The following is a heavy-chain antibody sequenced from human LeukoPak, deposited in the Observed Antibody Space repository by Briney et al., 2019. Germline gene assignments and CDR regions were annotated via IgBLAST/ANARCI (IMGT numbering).Heavy chain of an antibody. D-gene: IGHD6-19*01. Sequence: SETLSLTCTVSGGSISSYYWSWIRQPPGKGLEWIGYIYYSGSTNYNPSLKSRATISVDTSKNQFSLKLSSVTAADTAVYYCARARKSSGWDNPDYWGQGTLVTVSS. CDR3: ARARKSSGWDNPDY. V-gene: IGHV4-59*08. CDR2: IYYSGST. CDR1: GGSISSYY. J-gene: IGHJ4*02.